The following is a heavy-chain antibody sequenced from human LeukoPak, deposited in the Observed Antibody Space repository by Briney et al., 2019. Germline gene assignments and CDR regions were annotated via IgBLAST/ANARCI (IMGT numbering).Heavy chain of an antibody. V-gene: IGHV3-23*01. CDR1: GFTFSSYA. J-gene: IGHJ3*02. D-gene: IGHD2-2*01. CDR2: ISGSGGST. Sequence: PGASLRLSCAASGFTFSSYAMSWVRQAPGKGLEWVSAISGSGGSTYYADSVKGRFTISRDNSKNTLYLQMNSLRAEDTAVCYCAKGVVVVPAATNPTDAFDIWGQGTMVTVSS. CDR3: AKGVVVVPAATNPTDAFDI.